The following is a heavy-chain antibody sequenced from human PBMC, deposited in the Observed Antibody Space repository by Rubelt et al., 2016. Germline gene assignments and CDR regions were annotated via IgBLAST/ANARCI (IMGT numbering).Heavy chain of an antibody. V-gene: IGHV3-30*04. CDR2: ISYDGSNK. CDR3: ARDGCITMSCMDV. D-gene: IGHD3-10*02. CDR1: GFTFSSYA. Sequence: QVQLVESGGGVVQPGRSLRLSCAASGFTFSSYAMHWVRQAPGKGLEWVAVISYDGSNKYYADSGKGRFTISRDNSKNTLYLQMNSLRAEDTAVYYCARDGCITMSCMDVWGQGTTVTVSS. J-gene: IGHJ6*02.